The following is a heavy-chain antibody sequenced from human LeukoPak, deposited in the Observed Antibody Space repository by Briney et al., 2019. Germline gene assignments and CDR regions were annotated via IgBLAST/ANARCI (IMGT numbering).Heavy chain of an antibody. Sequence: ASVKVSCKASGYTFTSYYMHWVRQAPGQGLEWMGRINPSGGNTIYTQKFQGRVTMTGDTSTSTVDMELSSLRSDDTAVYYCARESPTRQGFGEVNWFDPWGQGTLVTVSS. CDR2: INPSGGNT. J-gene: IGHJ5*02. V-gene: IGHV1-46*01. CDR1: GYTFTSYY. CDR3: ARESPTRQGFGEVNWFDP. D-gene: IGHD3-10*01.